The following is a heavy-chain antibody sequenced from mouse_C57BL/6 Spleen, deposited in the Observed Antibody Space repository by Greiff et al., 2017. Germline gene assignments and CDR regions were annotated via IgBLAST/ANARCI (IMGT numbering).Heavy chain of an antibody. D-gene: IGHD1-1*01. CDR1: GYTFTDYY. Sequence: EVQLQQSGPELVKPGASVKISCKASGYTFTDYYMNWVKQSPGKSLEWIGEINPNNGGTNYNQKFKGKATLTVDKSSSTAYMELRSLTSEDSAVXYCARGRCYYAFDYWGQGTTLTVSS. CDR3: ARGRCYYAFDY. J-gene: IGHJ2*01. V-gene: IGHV1-26*01. CDR2: INPNNGGT.